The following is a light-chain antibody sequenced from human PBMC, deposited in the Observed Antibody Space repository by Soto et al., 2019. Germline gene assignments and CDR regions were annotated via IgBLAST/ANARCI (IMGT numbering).Light chain of an antibody. V-gene: IGLV1-51*01. CDR3: GTWDTTLNVWV. Sequence: QSVLTQPPSVSAAPGQTVSISCSGSSSSVGHESVSWYQSLPGTAPKLLIYDNYKRPSGIPDRFSGSQSGTSANLGITGLQTGDEADYYCGTWDTTLNVWVFGGGTKLTVL. CDR2: DNY. J-gene: IGLJ3*02. CDR1: SSSVGHES.